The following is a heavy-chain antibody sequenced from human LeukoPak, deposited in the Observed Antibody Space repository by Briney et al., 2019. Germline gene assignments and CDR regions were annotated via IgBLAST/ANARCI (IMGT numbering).Heavy chain of an antibody. J-gene: IGHJ4*02. CDR1: GGSISSYY. CDR3: ASHRYSYAGGLFDY. D-gene: IGHD5-18*01. V-gene: IGHV3-66*04. CDR2: IYSGGST. Sequence: PSETLSLTSTVSGGSISSYYWSWVRQAPGKGLEWVSVIYSGGSTYYADSVKGRFTISRDNSKNTLYLQMNSLRAEDTAVYYCASHRYSYAGGLFDYWGQGTLVTVSS.